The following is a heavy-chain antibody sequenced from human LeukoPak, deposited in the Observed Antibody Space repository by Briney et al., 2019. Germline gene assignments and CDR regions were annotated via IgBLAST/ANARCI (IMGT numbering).Heavy chain of an antibody. D-gene: IGHD4-17*01. Sequence: PSETLSLTCTVSGGSISSGGYYWSWIRQHPGKGLEWIGYIYYSGSTYYNPSLKSRVTISVDTSKNQFSLKLSSVTAADTAVYYCARDLYGDYDFDYWGQGTLVTVSS. CDR1: GGSISSGGYY. CDR3: ARDLYGDYDFDY. J-gene: IGHJ4*02. CDR2: IYYSGST. V-gene: IGHV4-31*03.